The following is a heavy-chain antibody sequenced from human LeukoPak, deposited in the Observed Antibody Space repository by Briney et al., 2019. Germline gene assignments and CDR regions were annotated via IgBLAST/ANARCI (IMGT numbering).Heavy chain of an antibody. CDR2: ISVSGENT. CDR1: GFTFSSYA. J-gene: IGHJ4*02. D-gene: IGHD3-10*01. Sequence: GGSLRLSCAASGFTFSSYAMTWVRQAPGKGLQWVSTISVSGENTYYADSVKGRFTISRDISKSTLYLQMNSLRDEDTALYYCAKYGSGSYYNGLYWGQGTLVTVSS. V-gene: IGHV3-23*01. CDR3: AKYGSGSYYNGLY.